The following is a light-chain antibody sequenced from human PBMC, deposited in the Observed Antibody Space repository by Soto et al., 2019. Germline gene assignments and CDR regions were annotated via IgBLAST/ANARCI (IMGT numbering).Light chain of an antibody. CDR2: DTS. CDR3: LLSYRGVGV. Sequence: QAVVTQEPSMTVSPGGTVTLTCGSSTGTVTSGPYPYWFQQKPGQAPWTLIYDTSKRHSWAPARFSGSLLGGKAALTLSGALPEDESDYYCLLSYRGVGVFGGGTKVTGL. J-gene: IGLJ2*01. V-gene: IGLV7-46*01. CDR1: TGTVTSGPY.